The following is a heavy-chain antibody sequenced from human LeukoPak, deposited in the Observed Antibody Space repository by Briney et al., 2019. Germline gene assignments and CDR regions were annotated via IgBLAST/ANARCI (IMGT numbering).Heavy chain of an antibody. CDR1: GYTFTSYY. Sequence: GASVKVSCKASGYTFTSYYRHWVRQAPGQGLEWMGLINPSGGSTIYAQKFQGRVTMTEDTSTDTAYMELSSLRSEDTAVYYCATRRTEGLFIRGFDYWGQGTLVTVSS. J-gene: IGHJ4*02. CDR3: ATRRTEGLFIRGFDY. CDR2: INPSGGST. V-gene: IGHV1-46*01. D-gene: IGHD3/OR15-3a*01.